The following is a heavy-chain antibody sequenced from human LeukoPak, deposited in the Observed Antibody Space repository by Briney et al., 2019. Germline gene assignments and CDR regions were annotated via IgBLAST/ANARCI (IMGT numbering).Heavy chain of an antibody. CDR3: ARLLSRYSSSWYPFDY. Sequence: SETLSLTCAVYGGSFSGYYWSWIRQPPGKGLGWIGEINHSGSTNYNPSLKSRVTISVDTSKNQFSLKLSSVTAADTAVYYCARLLSRYSSSWYPFDYWGQGTLVTVSS. V-gene: IGHV4-34*01. J-gene: IGHJ4*02. D-gene: IGHD6-13*01. CDR2: INHSGST. CDR1: GGSFSGYY.